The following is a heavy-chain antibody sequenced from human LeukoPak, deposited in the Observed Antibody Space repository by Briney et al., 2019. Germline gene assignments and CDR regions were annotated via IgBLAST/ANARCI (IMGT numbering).Heavy chain of an antibody. Sequence: GGSLRLSCAASGFIFGSYWMTWVRQAPGKGLEWVANIKQDGTEKYCVDSVKGRFTISRDNAKNSLYLQMNSLRAEDTAVYYCARDRGNQRGYYYYYMDVWGKGTTVTVSS. V-gene: IGHV3-7*01. CDR1: GFIFGSYW. CDR3: ARDRGNQRGYYYYYMDV. D-gene: IGHD1-14*01. CDR2: IKQDGTEK. J-gene: IGHJ6*03.